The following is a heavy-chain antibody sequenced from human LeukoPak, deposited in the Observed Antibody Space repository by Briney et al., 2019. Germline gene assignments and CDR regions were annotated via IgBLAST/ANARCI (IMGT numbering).Heavy chain of an antibody. J-gene: IGHJ6*03. V-gene: IGHV1-69*13. Sequence: ASVKVSCKASGGTFSSYAISWVRQAPGQGLEWMGGIIPIFGTANYAQKFQGRVTITADESTSTAYMELSSLRSEDTAVYYCAILEGDSSWYVGSVYYYYMDVWGKGTTVTISS. CDR1: GGTFSSYA. CDR3: AILEGDSSWYVGSVYYYYMDV. CDR2: IIPIFGTA. D-gene: IGHD6-13*01.